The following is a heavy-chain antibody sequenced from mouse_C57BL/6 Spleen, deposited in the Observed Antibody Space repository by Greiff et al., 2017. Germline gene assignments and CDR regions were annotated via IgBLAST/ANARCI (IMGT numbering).Heavy chain of an antibody. CDR2: IDPSDSYT. D-gene: IGHD2-1*01. CDR3: ARGLLLLDY. Sequence: QVQLKQPGAELVMPGASVKLSCKASGYTFTSYWMHWVKQRPGQGLEWIGEIDPSDSYTNYNQKFKGKSTLTVDKSSSTAYMQLSSLTSEDSAVYYCARGLLLLDYWGQGTTLTVSS. V-gene: IGHV1-69*01. J-gene: IGHJ2*01. CDR1: GYTFTSYW.